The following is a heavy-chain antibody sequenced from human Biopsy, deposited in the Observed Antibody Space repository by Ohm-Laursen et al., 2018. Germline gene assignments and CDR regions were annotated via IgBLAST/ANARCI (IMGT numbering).Heavy chain of an antibody. V-gene: IGHV4-59*08. J-gene: IGHJ3*01. D-gene: IGHD3-3*01. CDR2: ASYSGYT. CDR1: DDSIRNFY. CDR3: ARLGNFWNAEDGLDL. Sequence: GILSLTCIVSDDSIRNFYWTWIRQPPGQGLEWVGYASYSGYTNYNPSLKSRVTISVDTSKNHFSLNLRSVTAADTAVYSCARLGNFWNAEDGLDLWGLGTMVTVSS.